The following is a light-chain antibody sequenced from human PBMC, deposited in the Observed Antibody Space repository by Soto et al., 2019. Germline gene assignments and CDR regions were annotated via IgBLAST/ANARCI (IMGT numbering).Light chain of an antibody. CDR2: EVS. Sequence: QSALTQPASVSGSPGQSITVSCTGSSSDVGGSDYISWYQQHPGKAPRLIIYEVSNRPSGVSNRFSGSKSGNTASLTISGLQAEDEADYYCSSYTSSSTLGVFGGGTKLTVL. J-gene: IGLJ3*02. V-gene: IGLV2-14*01. CDR3: SSYTSSSTLGV. CDR1: SSDVGGSDY.